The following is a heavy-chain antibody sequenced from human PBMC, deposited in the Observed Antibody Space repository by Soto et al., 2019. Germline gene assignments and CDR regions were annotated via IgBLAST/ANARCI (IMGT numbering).Heavy chain of an antibody. D-gene: IGHD5-18*01. Sequence: QVQFVRSGAEVNKPGSSVKVSCKTSGGSFSSFAFSWVRQAPGQGLEWMGGIIPFLGTDNYEQKCQGRVTITAPNPPNTAYMELNSLRFEDTAVYYCARGPPASAMAKFDYWGQGTPVTVSS. CDR3: ARGPPASAMAKFDY. V-gene: IGHV1-69*06. CDR1: GGSFSSFA. CDR2: IIPFLGTD. J-gene: IGHJ4*02.